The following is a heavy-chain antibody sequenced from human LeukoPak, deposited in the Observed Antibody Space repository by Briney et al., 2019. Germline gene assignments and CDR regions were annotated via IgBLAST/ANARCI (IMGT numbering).Heavy chain of an antibody. CDR1: GGSISSYY. CDR3: ARQEGYCGGDCYPRRFDP. V-gene: IGHV4-59*08. Sequence: PSETLSLTCTVSGGSISSYYWSWIRQPPGKGLEWIGYIYYSGSTKYNPSLKSRVTISVGTSKNQFSLKLSSVTAADTAVYYCARQEGYCGGDCYPRRFDPWGQGTLVTVPS. CDR2: IYYSGST. J-gene: IGHJ5*02. D-gene: IGHD2-21*02.